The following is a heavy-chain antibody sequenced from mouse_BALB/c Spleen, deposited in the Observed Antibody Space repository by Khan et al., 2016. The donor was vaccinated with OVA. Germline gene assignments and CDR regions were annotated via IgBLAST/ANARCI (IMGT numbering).Heavy chain of an antibody. D-gene: IGHD1-2*01. V-gene: IGHV2-9*02. Sequence: QVQLKESGPGLVAPSQSLSITCTVSGFSLTSYGVHWVRQPPGKGLEWLGIIWPGGSKTYYSHLMSRLSISKDNSKGQVFLKMNSLQTDDTAMYYCARDTTATPYWGQGTLVTVSA. CDR2: IWPGGSK. CDR1: GFSLTSYG. CDR3: ARDTTATPY. J-gene: IGHJ3*01.